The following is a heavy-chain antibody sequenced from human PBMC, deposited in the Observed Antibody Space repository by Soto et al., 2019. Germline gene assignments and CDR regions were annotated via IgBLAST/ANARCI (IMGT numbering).Heavy chain of an antibody. J-gene: IGHJ6*02. V-gene: IGHV3-9*01. D-gene: IGHD2-2*01. CDR1: GFTFDDYA. Sequence: EVQLVESGGGLVQPGRSLRLSCAASGFTFDDYAMHWVRQAPGKGLEWVSGISWNSGRIGYADSVKGRFTISRDNAKNSLYRQMNSLRAEDTALDYFARSCPPPQCGMDVCGQGTTVTVSS. CDR2: ISWNSGRI. CDR3: ARSCPPPQCGMDV.